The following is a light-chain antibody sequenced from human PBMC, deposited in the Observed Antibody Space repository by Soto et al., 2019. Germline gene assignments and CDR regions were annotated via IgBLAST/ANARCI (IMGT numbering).Light chain of an antibody. J-gene: IGKJ5*01. CDR1: QSVTTY. CDR2: GAS. Sequence: EVVLTQSPATLSLSPGERASLSCRASQSVTTYLTCYQQKPVQAPRLLIYGASTRATGIRARFSGSGSGTEFTLTISRPPAEDFAVYYRQPVNELPRTFGQGTRLEIK. CDR3: QPVNELPRT. V-gene: IGKV3-15*01.